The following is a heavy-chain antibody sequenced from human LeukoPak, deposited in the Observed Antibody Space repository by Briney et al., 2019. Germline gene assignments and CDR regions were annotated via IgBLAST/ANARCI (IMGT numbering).Heavy chain of an antibody. Sequence: GGSLRLSCAASGFTFSSYAIHWVRQAPGKGLEWVAVISYDGSNKYYADSVKGRFTISRDNSKNTLYLQMNSLRAEDTAVYYCARETGSAIGSTDFDYWGQGTLVTVSS. CDR2: ISYDGSNK. V-gene: IGHV3-30-3*01. CDR3: ARETGSAIGSTDFDY. J-gene: IGHJ4*02. CDR1: GFTFSSYA. D-gene: IGHD4-17*01.